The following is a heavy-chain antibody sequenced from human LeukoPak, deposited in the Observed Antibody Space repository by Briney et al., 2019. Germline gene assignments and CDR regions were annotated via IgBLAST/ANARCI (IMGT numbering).Heavy chain of an antibody. J-gene: IGHJ4*02. Sequence: GGSLRLSCAASGFTFSSYAMHWVRQAPGKGLEWVAVISHDGSNKYYADSVKGRFTISRDNSKNTLYLQMNSLRAEDTAVYYCAREPVLLWFGEHQYYFDYWGQGTLVTVSS. CDR1: GFTFSSYA. CDR2: ISHDGSNK. CDR3: AREPVLLWFGEHQYYFDY. D-gene: IGHD3-10*01. V-gene: IGHV3-30*04.